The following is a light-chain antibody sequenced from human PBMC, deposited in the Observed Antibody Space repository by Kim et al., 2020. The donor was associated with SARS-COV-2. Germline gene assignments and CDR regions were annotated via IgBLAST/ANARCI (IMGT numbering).Light chain of an antibody. CDR1: QDISSY. Sequence: ASTEDRATITCRASQDISSYLAWYQQKPGKAPKLLIYAASTLQSGVPPRFSGSGSGTDFTLTISCLQSEDFATYYCQQYYSYPKTFGQGTKVDIK. CDR2: AAS. V-gene: IGKV1-8*01. CDR3: QQYYSYPKT. J-gene: IGKJ1*01.